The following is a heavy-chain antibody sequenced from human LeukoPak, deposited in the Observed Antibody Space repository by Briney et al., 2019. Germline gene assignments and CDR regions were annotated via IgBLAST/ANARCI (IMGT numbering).Heavy chain of an antibody. CDR1: GGSISSYY. V-gene: IGHV4-59*01. CDR2: IYYSGST. J-gene: IGHJ2*01. Sequence: SETLSLTCTVSGGSISSYYWSWIRQPPGKGLEWIGYIYYSGSTNYNPSLKSRVTISVDTSKNQFSLKLSSVTAADTAVYYCARSGWSRCFDLWGRGTLVTVSS. CDR3: ARSGWSRCFDL. D-gene: IGHD6-19*01.